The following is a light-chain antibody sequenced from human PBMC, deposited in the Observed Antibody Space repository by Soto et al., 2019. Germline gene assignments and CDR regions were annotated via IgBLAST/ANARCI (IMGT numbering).Light chain of an antibody. CDR1: QSISAW. CDR2: DVS. V-gene: IGKV1-5*01. CDR3: QQYHRYST. Sequence: DIQMTQSPSTLSASVGDRVTITCRASQSISAWLAWYQQKPGKAPNLLIYDVSTLDSGVPSRFSGSASGTAFTLTISSLESDDFATYYCQQYHRYSTFGQGTRVDIK. J-gene: IGKJ1*01.